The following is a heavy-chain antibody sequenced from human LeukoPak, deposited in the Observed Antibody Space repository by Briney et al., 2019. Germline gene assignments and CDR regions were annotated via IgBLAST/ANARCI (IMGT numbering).Heavy chain of an antibody. V-gene: IGHV5-51*01. CDR2: IYPGDSDT. Sequence: PGESLKISCKGSGYSFTSYWIGWVRQMPGKGLEWMGIIYPGDSDTRYSPSFQGQVTISADKSISTAYLQWSSLKASDTAMYYCARQGSPTTVVTEYNWLDPWGQGTLVTVSS. D-gene: IGHD4-23*01. CDR1: GYSFTSYW. CDR3: ARQGSPTTVVTEYNWLDP. J-gene: IGHJ5*02.